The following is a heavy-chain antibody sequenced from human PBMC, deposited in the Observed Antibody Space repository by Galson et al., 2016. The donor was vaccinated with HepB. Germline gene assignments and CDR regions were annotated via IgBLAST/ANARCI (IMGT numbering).Heavy chain of an antibody. CDR2: ISGYNGNT. CDR1: GYTFTSFG. CDR3: ASGLIAAARPDYNYYMDV. Sequence: SVKVSCKASGYTFTSFGIIWVRQAPGQGLEWMGWISGYNGNTNYAQKLQGRVTMTTNTSTSTAYMGLRSLRSDDTAGYYCASGLIAAARPDYNYYMDVWGKGTTVTVSS. V-gene: IGHV1-18*04. J-gene: IGHJ6*03. D-gene: IGHD6-13*01.